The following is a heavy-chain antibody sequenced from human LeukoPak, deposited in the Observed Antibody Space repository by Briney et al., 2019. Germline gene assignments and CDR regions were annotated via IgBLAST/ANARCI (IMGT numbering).Heavy chain of an antibody. CDR2: ISGSGGST. CDR1: GFTFSSYA. Sequence: PGRSLRLSCAASGFTFSSYAMSWGRQAPGKGLECVSAISGSGGSTYYADSVKGRFTISRHNSKNTLYLQMNSLSAEDPAVYYCANPGCSRTSCQDFDYWGQGTLVPVSS. CDR3: ANPGCSRTSCQDFDY. J-gene: IGHJ4*02. D-gene: IGHD2-2*01. V-gene: IGHV3-23*01.